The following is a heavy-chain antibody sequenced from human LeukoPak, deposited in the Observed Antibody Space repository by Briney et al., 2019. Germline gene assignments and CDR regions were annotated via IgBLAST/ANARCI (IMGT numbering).Heavy chain of an antibody. Sequence: SETLSLTCAVSGGSISSGGYSWSWIRQPPGKGLEWIGYIYYSGSTYYNPSLKSRVTISVDTSKKQFSLKVNSVTAADTAVYYCARLDDYWGQGTLVTVSS. J-gene: IGHJ4*02. CDR1: GGSISSGGYS. CDR3: ARLDDY. CDR2: IYYSGST. V-gene: IGHV4-30-4*07.